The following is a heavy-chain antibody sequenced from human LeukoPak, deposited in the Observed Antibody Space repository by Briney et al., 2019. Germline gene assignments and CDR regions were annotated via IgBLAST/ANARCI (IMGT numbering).Heavy chain of an antibody. CDR1: SGSIFSSNW. Sequence: SETLSLTCAVSSGSIFSSNWWSWVRQPPGKGLEWIGQIFHSGSTTYSPSLKSRVTISVDKSKNQFSLRLTSVTAADTAVYYCARDNTVMVTDYWGQGTLVTVSS. D-gene: IGHD5-18*01. J-gene: IGHJ4*02. V-gene: IGHV4-4*02. CDR3: ARDNTVMVTDY. CDR2: IFHSGST.